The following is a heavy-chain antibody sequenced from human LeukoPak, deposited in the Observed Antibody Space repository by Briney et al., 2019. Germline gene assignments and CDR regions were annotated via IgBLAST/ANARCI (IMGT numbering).Heavy chain of an antibody. CDR1: GGSISSGSYY. V-gene: IGHV4-61*02. J-gene: IGHJ4*02. CDR2: IYTSGST. CDR3: ARGRSGYCSSTSCYTYYFDY. Sequence: PSQTQSLTCTVSGGSISSGSYYWSWIRQPAGKGLEWIGRIYTSGSTNYNPSLKSRVTISVDTSKNQFSLKLSSVTAADTAVYYCARGRSGYCSSTSCYTYYFDYWGQGTLVTVSS. D-gene: IGHD2-2*02.